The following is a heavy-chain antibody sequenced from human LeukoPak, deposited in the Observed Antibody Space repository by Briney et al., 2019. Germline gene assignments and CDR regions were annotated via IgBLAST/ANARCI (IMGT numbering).Heavy chain of an antibody. CDR1: GYTFTSYG. Sequence: ASVKVSCKASGYTFTSYGISWVRQAPGQGLEWMGWISAYNGNTNYAQKLQGRVTMTTDTSTSTAYMELRSLRSDDTAVYYRARDGRYWGFGFVRAFDIWGQGTMVTVSS. D-gene: IGHD7-27*01. J-gene: IGHJ3*02. CDR2: ISAYNGNT. CDR3: ARDGRYWGFGFVRAFDI. V-gene: IGHV1-18*01.